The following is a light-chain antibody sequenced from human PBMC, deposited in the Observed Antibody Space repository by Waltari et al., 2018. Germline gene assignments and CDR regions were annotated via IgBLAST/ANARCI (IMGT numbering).Light chain of an antibody. CDR3: QQRSNWPLT. J-gene: IGKJ4*01. CDR2: DAS. V-gene: IGKV3-11*01. CDR1: QSVSTF. Sequence: EIVLTQSPATLSLSPGERATLSCRASQSVSTFLAWYQQKGGQPPRLLIYDASNRATGIPARFSGSGSGTDFTLTISSLEPEDFAVYYCQQRSNWPLTFGGGTKVEIK.